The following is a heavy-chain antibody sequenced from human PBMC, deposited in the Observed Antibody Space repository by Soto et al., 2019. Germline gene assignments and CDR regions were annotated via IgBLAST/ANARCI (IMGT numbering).Heavy chain of an antibody. V-gene: IGHV4-30-4*01. D-gene: IGHD1-26*01. CDR1: GGTISSGDYY. Sequence: SETLSLTCTVSGGTISSGDYYWSWISQPPGKGLEWIGYIYYSGSTYYNPSLKSRVTISVDTSKNQFSLKLSSVTAADTAVYYCAREGGIVGATTVDYWGQGTLVTVSS. CDR3: AREGGIVGATTVDY. CDR2: IYYSGST. J-gene: IGHJ4*02.